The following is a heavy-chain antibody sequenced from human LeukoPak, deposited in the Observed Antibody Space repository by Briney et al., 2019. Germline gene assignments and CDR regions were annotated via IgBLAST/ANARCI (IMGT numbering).Heavy chain of an antibody. D-gene: IGHD2-2*01. V-gene: IGHV1-8*03. CDR2: MNPNSGNT. CDR3: ARRLLLEYCSSTSCPFDY. J-gene: IGHJ4*02. Sequence: ASVKVSCKASGYTFTSYDINWVRQATGQGLEWMGWMNPNSGNTGYAQKFQGRVTITRNTSISTAYMELSSLRSEDTAVYYCARRLLLEYCSSTSCPFDYWGQGTLVTVSS. CDR1: GYTFTSYD.